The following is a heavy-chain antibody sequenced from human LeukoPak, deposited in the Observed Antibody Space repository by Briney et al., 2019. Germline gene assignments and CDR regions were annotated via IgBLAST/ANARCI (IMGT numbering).Heavy chain of an antibody. D-gene: IGHD1-26*01. CDR1: GYTFTSYA. J-gene: IGHJ3*02. V-gene: IGHV7-4-1*02. CDR3: ARLRLAGIVGATTHDAFDI. Sequence: GASVKVSCKASGYTFTSYAMNWVRQAPGQGLEWMGWINTNTGNPMYAQGFTGRFVFSLDTSVSTAYLQISSLKAEDTAVYYCARLRLAGIVGATTHDAFDIWGQGTMVTVSS. CDR2: INTNTGNP.